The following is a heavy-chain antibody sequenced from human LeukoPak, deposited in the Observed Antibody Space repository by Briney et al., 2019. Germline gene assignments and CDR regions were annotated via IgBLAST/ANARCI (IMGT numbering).Heavy chain of an antibody. CDR1: GGSISSYY. J-gene: IGHJ4*02. CDR3: ASNYYGSGSLDY. Sequence: SETLSLTCTVTGGSISSYYWSWIRQPPGKRLEWIGYIYYSGSTNYNPSLKSRVTISVDTSKNQFSLKLSSVTAADTAVYYCASNYYGSGSLDYWGQGNLVTVSS. D-gene: IGHD3-10*01. V-gene: IGHV4-59*08. CDR2: IYYSGST.